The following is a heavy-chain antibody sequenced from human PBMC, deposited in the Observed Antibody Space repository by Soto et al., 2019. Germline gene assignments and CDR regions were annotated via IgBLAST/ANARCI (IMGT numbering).Heavy chain of an antibody. D-gene: IGHD3-22*01. Sequence: GASVKVSCKASGGTFSSYAISWVRQAPGQGLEWMGGIIPIFGTANYAQKFQGRVTITADESTSTAYMELSSLRSEDTAVYYCAIEGFANYYDSSGYSPYDAFDIWGQGTMVTVSS. CDR2: IIPIFGTA. CDR3: AIEGFANYYDSSGYSPYDAFDI. V-gene: IGHV1-69*13. CDR1: GGTFSSYA. J-gene: IGHJ3*02.